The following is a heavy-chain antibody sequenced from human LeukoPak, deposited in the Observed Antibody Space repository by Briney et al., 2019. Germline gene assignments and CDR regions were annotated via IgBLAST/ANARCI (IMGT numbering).Heavy chain of an antibody. CDR2: ISYDGSNK. CDR3: AREDSSSYGGFDY. D-gene: IGHD6-6*01. J-gene: IGHJ4*02. Sequence: GRSLRLSCAASGFTFSSYAMHWVRQAPGKGLEWVAVISYDGSNKYYADSVKGRFTISRDNSKNTLYLQMNSLRAEDTAVYYCAREDSSSYGGFDYWGQGTLVTVSS. V-gene: IGHV3-30*04. CDR1: GFTFSSYA.